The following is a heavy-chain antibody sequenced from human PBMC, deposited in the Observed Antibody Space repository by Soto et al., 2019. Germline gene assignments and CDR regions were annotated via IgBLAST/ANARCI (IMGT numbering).Heavy chain of an antibody. CDR3: ARNAPGIAAAVFDY. Sequence: GGSLRPSCAASGFTFSSYAMHWVRQAPGKGLEWVAVISYDGSNKYYADSVKGRFTISRDNSKNTLYLQMNSLRAEDTAVYYCARNAPGIAAAVFDYWGQGTLVTVS. CDR2: ISYDGSNK. CDR1: GFTFSSYA. V-gene: IGHV3-30-3*01. D-gene: IGHD6-13*01. J-gene: IGHJ4*02.